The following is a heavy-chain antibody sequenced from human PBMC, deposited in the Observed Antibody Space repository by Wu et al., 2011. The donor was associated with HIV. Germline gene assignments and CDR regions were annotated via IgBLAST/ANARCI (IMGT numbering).Heavy chain of an antibody. V-gene: IGHV5-51*03. J-gene: IGHJ3*02. CDR1: GYTFTSYW. CDR3: ARREVAAGTRAFDI. Sequence: VQLVQSGAEVKKPGESLKISCKGSGYTFTSYWIGWVRQMPGKGLEWMGIIYPGDSDTRSSPSFQGQVTISADKSISTAYLQWSSLKLGHRMYYCARREVAAGTRAFDIWGQGTSGHRLF. CDR2: IYPGDSDT. D-gene: IGHD6-13*01.